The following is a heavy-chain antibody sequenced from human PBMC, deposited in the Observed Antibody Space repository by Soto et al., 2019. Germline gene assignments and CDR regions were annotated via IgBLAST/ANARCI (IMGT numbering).Heavy chain of an antibody. D-gene: IGHD2-21*02. Sequence: SETLSLTCAVYGGSLSGNYWGWIRQPPGKGLEWIGETHHSGSTAYDPSLKSRVTISVDTSRNQFSLKLNSVTAADTAVYYCARTTAAIHLNYWSQGTLVTVSS. CDR1: GGSLSGNY. V-gene: IGHV4-34*01. J-gene: IGHJ4*02. CDR3: ARTTAAIHLNY. CDR2: THHSGST.